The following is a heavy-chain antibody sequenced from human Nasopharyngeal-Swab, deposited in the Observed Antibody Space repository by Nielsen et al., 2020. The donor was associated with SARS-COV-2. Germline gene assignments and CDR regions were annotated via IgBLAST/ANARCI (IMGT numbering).Heavy chain of an antibody. V-gene: IGHV4-61*02. D-gene: IGHD5-18*01. CDR1: GGSISSGSYY. Sequence: LRLSCTVSGGSISSGSYYWSWIRQPAGKGLEWIGRIYTSGSTNYNPSLKIRFPISVNTSKNQFSLKQSSVTAAGTAVYYCARAGRYSYGDYFDYWGQGTLVTVSS. J-gene: IGHJ4*02. CDR3: ARAGRYSYGDYFDY. CDR2: IYTSGST.